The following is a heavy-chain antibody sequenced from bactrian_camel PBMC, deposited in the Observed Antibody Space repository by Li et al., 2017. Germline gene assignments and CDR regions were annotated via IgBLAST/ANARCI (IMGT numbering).Heavy chain of an antibody. D-gene: IGHD6*01. V-gene: IGHV3S1*01. J-gene: IGHJ4*01. CDR2: IRPSGEEQ. CDR1: GFTYKATC. CDR3: AADPLRCSWYPVEASY. Sequence: QVQLVESGGGSVQSGGSLKLSCQVSGFTYKATCMGWFRQAPEKKREGVAVIRPSGEEQYYADSVKGRFTISQDKNTQYLEMNDLKPEDTGMYYCAADPLRCSWYPVEASYWGQGTQVTVS.